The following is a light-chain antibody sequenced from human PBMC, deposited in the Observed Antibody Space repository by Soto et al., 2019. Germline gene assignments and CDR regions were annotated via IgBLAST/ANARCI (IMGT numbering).Light chain of an antibody. CDR2: GVS. J-gene: IGKJ1*01. Sequence: EIVLTQSPGTLSLSPGERATLSCRTSQSVSASQLAWYQQKPGQAPRLLIYGVSKRATSIPDRFSGSGSATDFTLTINGLEPEDFAVYYCQQYTQSLWTFGPGTKVEIK. CDR3: QQYTQSLWT. CDR1: QSVSASQ. V-gene: IGKV3-20*01.